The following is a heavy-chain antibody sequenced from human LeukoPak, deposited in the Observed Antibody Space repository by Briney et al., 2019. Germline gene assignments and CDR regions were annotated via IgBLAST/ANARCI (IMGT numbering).Heavy chain of an antibody. D-gene: IGHD3-22*01. J-gene: IGHJ5*02. Sequence: ASVKVSCXASGGTFSTYAISWVRQAPGQGLEWMGRIIPIFGTANYARKFQGRVTITTDESTSTAYMELSGLRSEDTAVYYCARAYYDSPNWFDPWGQGTLVTVSS. CDR1: GGTFSTYA. CDR2: IIPIFGTA. V-gene: IGHV1-69*05. CDR3: ARAYYDSPNWFDP.